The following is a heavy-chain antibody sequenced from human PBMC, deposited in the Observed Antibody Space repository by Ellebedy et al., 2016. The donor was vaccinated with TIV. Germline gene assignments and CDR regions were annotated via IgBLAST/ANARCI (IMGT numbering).Heavy chain of an antibody. Sequence: SETLSLTXTVSGSSISGYYWSWIRQPPGKGLEWIGNIFYSGITNYNPSLESRVTISLDTSKNQFSLNLSSVTAADTAVYFCARSCSPSCWECLEYWGQGVLVTVSS. J-gene: IGHJ4*02. D-gene: IGHD2-2*01. CDR3: ARSCSPSCWECLEY. V-gene: IGHV4-59*01. CDR1: GSSISGYY. CDR2: IFYSGIT.